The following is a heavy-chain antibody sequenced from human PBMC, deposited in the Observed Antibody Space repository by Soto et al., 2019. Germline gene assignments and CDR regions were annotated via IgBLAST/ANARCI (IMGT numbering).Heavy chain of an antibody. CDR1: GYTFSSYD. J-gene: IGHJ4*02. CDR2: MNPKSGTT. V-gene: IGHV1-8*01. D-gene: IGHD1-26*01. Sequence: QVQLLQSGAEMKKPGASVKVSCKASGYTFSSYDINWVRQATGQGLEWVGCMNPKSGTTGYAQNFQGRVTMTRDTSISTAYMELSSLRSEDTAVYYCARGVGGSYYGDFDYWGQGTLVTVSS. CDR3: ARGVGGSYYGDFDY.